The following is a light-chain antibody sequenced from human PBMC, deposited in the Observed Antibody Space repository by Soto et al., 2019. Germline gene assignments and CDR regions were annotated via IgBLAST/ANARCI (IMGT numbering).Light chain of an antibody. J-gene: IGLJ2*01. CDR1: SSDIGANNY. CDR3: KSYTNNGIRL. Sequence: QSALTQPASVSGFPGQSITISCTGTSSDIGANNYVSWYQQHPGKAPKVIIYEVSIRPSAMSDRFSGSKSGNTASLTISGLLAEDEADYYCKSYTNNGIRLFGGGTKVTVL. V-gene: IGLV2-14*01. CDR2: EVS.